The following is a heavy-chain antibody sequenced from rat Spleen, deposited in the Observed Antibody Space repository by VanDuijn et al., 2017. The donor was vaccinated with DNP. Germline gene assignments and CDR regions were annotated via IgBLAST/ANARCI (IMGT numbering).Heavy chain of an antibody. CDR3: KTRNINKWYWDG. V-gene: IGHV5-20*01. CDR2: ISYDGGDT. J-gene: IGHJ1*01. CDR1: GFTFSGYF. Sequence: EVQLVESGGGLVQPGRSLKLSCAASGFTFSGYFMAWVRQAPTKGLEWVASISYDGGDTYYPDSVKGRFTVARDNPKSRLYLQRNSLRDEDTATDYCKTRNINKWYWDGWGPGTRGTVSS. D-gene: IGHD1-10*01.